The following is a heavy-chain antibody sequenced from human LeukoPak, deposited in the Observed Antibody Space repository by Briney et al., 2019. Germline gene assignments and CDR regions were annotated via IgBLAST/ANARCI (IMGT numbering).Heavy chain of an antibody. CDR1: GGTFSSYA. J-gene: IGHJ3*02. D-gene: IGHD3-10*01. V-gene: IGHV1-69*13. CDR3: ARCGPGVTRVYQNDAFDI. CDR2: IIPIFGTA. Sequence: ASVKVSCKASGGTFSSYAISWVRQAPGQGLEWMGGIIPIFGTANYAQKFQGRVTITADESTSTAYMELSSLRSEDTAVYYCARCGPGVTRVYQNDAFDIWGQGTMVTVSS.